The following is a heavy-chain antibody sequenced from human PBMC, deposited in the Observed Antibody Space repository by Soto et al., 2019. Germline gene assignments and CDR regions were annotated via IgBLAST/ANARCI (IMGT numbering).Heavy chain of an antibody. Sequence: GGSLRLSCAASGFTFSSYGMHWVRQAPGKGLEWVAVIWYDGSNKYYADSVKGRFTISGDNSKNTLYLQMNSLRAEDTAGYYCARDKFSIAAAGTFLGFRTSLRYWGQGTLVTVSS. D-gene: IGHD6-13*01. CDR2: IWYDGSNK. J-gene: IGHJ4*02. CDR3: ARDKFSIAAAGTFLGFRTSLRY. CDR1: GFTFSSYG. V-gene: IGHV3-33*01.